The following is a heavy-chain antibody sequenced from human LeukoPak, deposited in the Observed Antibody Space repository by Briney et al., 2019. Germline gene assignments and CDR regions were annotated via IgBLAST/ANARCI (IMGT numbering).Heavy chain of an antibody. CDR2: IIPIFGTA. J-gene: IGHJ4*02. CDR3: ARDSGSYAFDY. V-gene: IGHV1-69*05. CDR1: GGTFSSYA. D-gene: IGHD1-26*01. Sequence: SVTVSCKASGGTFSSYAISWVRQAPGQGLEGMGGIIPIFGTANYAQKFQGRVTITTDESPSTAYMELSSLRSEDTAVYYCARDSGSYAFDYWGQGTLVTVSS.